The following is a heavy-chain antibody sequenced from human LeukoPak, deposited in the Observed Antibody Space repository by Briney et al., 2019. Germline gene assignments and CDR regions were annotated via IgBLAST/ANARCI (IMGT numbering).Heavy chain of an antibody. J-gene: IGHJ4*02. D-gene: IGHD3-16*01. CDR2: INHSGST. V-gene: IGHV4-34*01. CDR3: ARGSTAGHSPYYFDY. CDR1: GGSFSGYY. Sequence: SETLSLTCAVYGGSFSGYYWSWIRQPPGKGLEWIGEINHSGSTNYNPSLKSRVTISVDTSKNQFSLNLSSVTAADTAVYYCARGSTAGHSPYYFDYWGQGTLVTVSS.